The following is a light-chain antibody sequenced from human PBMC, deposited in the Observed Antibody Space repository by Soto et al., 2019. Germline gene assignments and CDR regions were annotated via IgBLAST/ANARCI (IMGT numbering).Light chain of an antibody. J-gene: IGLJ1*01. Sequence: QSVLTQPASVSGSPGQSITISCTGTSSDVGGYNYVSWYQQHPGKAPKLMIYDVNNRPSGVSNRFSGSKSGNTASLTISGLQAEDEADYYCSSFTIITTYVFGTGTKVPVL. CDR1: SSDVGGYNY. V-gene: IGLV2-14*01. CDR2: DVN. CDR3: SSFTIITTYV.